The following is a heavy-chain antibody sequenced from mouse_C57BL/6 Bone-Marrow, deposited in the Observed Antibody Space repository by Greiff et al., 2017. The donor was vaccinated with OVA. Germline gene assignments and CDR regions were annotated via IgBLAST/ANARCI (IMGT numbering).Heavy chain of an antibody. D-gene: IGHD1-1*01. CDR2: IYPRSGNT. CDR1: GYTFTSYG. CDR3: ARSDYYGSPYYAMDY. Sequence: VQLQESGAELARPGASVKLSCKASGYTFTSYGISWVKQRTGQGLEWIGEIYPRSGNTYYNEKFKGKATLTADKSSSTAYMALRSLTSEGSAVSFCARSDYYGSPYYAMDYWGQGTSVTVSS. J-gene: IGHJ4*01. V-gene: IGHV1-81*01.